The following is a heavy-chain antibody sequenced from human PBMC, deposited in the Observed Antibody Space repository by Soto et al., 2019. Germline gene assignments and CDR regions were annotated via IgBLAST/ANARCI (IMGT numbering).Heavy chain of an antibody. V-gene: IGHV4-31*03. D-gene: IGHD3-9*01. J-gene: IGHJ4*02. Sequence: TSETLSLTCTVSGGSISSGGYYWSWIRQHPGKGLEWIGYIYYSGSTYYNPSLKSRVTISVDTSKNQFSLKLSSVTAADTAVYYCARGRRYFDWLKNFDYWGQGTLVTVSS. CDR3: ARGRRYFDWLKNFDY. CDR1: GGSISSGGYY. CDR2: IYYSGST.